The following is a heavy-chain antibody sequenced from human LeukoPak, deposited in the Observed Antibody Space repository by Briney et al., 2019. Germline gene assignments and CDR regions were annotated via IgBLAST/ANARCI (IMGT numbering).Heavy chain of an antibody. CDR1: GDSVSSNSAA. D-gene: IGHD6-19*01. J-gene: IGHJ6*02. V-gene: IGHV6-1*01. Sequence: SQTLSLTCAVSGDSVSSNSAAWNWIRQSPSRGLEWLGRIYYRAKWYNGYAVSVKSRITINPDTSKNQFSLQLNSVTPEDTAVYYCARDSPVYSSGWYSSYYYGMDVWGQGTTVTVSS. CDR3: ARDSPVYSSGWYSSYYYGMDV. CDR2: IYYRAKWYN.